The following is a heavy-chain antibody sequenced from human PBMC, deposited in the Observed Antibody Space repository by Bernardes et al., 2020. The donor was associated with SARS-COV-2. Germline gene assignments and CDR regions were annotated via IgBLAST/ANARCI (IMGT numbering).Heavy chain of an antibody. V-gene: IGHV4-59*08. D-gene: IGHD3-3*01. CDR1: GGSISSYY. Sequence: SETLSLTCTVSGGSISSYYWSWIRQPPGKGLEWIGYIYYSGSTNYNPSLKSRVTISVDTSKNQFSLKLSSVTAADTAVYYCARHSLGRPLPEYDFWSGYKPISGFDPWGQGTLVTVSS. CDR2: IYYSGST. J-gene: IGHJ5*02. CDR3: ARHSLGRPLPEYDFWSGYKPISGFDP.